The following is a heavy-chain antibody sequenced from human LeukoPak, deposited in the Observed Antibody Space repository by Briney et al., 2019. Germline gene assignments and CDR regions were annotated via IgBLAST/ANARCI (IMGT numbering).Heavy chain of an antibody. V-gene: IGHV5-51*01. CDR2: IYPGDSDT. CDR3: ARLGFSKTAMVTGFDY. Sequence: GESLKISCKGSGYSFTSYWIGWVRRMPGKGLEWMGIIYPGDSDTRYSPSFQGQVTISADKSISTAYLQWSSLKASGTAMYYCARLGFSKTAMVTGFDYWGQGTLVTVSS. J-gene: IGHJ4*02. D-gene: IGHD5-18*01. CDR1: GYSFTSYW.